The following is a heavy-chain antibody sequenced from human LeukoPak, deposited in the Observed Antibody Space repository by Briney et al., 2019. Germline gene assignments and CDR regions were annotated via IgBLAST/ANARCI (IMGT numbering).Heavy chain of an antibody. V-gene: IGHV1-2*06. J-gene: IGHJ4*02. CDR3: AREGRVKYSSSAGVNY. D-gene: IGHD6-6*01. CDR1: GYTFTGYY. Sequence: ASVKVSCKASGYTFTGYYMHWVRQAPGQGLEWMGRINPNSGGTNYAQKFQGRVTMTRDTSISTAYMELSRLRPDDTAVYYCAREGRVKYSSSAGVNYWGQGTLVTVSS. CDR2: INPNSGGT.